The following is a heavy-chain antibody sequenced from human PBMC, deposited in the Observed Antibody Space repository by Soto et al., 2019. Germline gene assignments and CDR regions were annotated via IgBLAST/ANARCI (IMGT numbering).Heavy chain of an antibody. CDR3: ETAGTGFGDYAAFDN. V-gene: IGHV1-24*01. D-gene: IGHD3-16*01. CDR1: GYTLTELS. Sequence: ASVKVSCKVSGYTLTELSMHWVRQAPGKGLEWMGGFDPEDGETIYAQKFHGRVNMTEDTSTDTAYMELSSLRSEDKAVYYFETAGTGFGDYAAFDNWGQGTMVTVSS. CDR2: FDPEDGET. J-gene: IGHJ3*02.